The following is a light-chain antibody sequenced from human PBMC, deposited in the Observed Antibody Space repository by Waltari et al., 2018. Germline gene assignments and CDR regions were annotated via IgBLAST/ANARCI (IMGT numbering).Light chain of an antibody. CDR2: KSN. CDR3: AAWDDSLSNFV. CDR1: SSNIGGNY. V-gene: IGLV1-47*01. Sequence: QSVLTQPPSASGTPGQKVTISCSGGSSNIGGNYVYWYQQLPGTAPKLLTYKSNQRPPGVPDRFSCSRSGTSASLAISGLRSDDEGHYYCAAWDDSLSNFVFGTGTKVTVL. J-gene: IGLJ1*01.